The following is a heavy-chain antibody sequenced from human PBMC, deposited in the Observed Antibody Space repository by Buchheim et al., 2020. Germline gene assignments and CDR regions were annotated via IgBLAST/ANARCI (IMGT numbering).Heavy chain of an antibody. CDR3: ATSLRLGEVSSMTPPNS. V-gene: IGHV4-34*01. J-gene: IGHJ4*02. CDR2: INHSGST. D-gene: IGHD3-16*02. CDR1: GGSFSGYY. Sequence: QVQLQQWGAGLLKPSETLSLTCAVYGGSFSGYYWSWIRQPPGKGLEWIGEINHSGSTNYNPSLKSRVTISVDTSRNQFSLKMRSVTAADTAMYYCATSLRLGEVSSMTPPNSWGQGTL.